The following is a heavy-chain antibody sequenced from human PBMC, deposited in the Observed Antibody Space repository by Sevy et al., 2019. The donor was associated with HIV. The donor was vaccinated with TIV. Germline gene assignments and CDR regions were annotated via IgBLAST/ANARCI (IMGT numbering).Heavy chain of an antibody. CDR3: ARDRGGRYYGSGGLDY. Sequence: GGSLRLSCAASGFTFSSYSMNWVRQAPGKGLEWVSYISSSSSTIYYADSVKSRFTISRDNAKNSLYLQMNSLRAEDTAVYYCARDRGGRYYGSGGLDYWGQGTLVTVSS. CDR2: ISSSSSTI. D-gene: IGHD3-10*01. J-gene: IGHJ4*02. V-gene: IGHV3-48*01. CDR1: GFTFSSYS.